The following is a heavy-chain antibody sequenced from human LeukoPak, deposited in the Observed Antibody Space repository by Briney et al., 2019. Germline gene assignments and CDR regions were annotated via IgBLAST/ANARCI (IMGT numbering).Heavy chain of an antibody. D-gene: IGHD2-15*01. CDR2: IKQDGSEK. Sequence: GGPLRLSCAASGFTFSSYWMSWVRQAPGEGLEWVANIKQDGSEKYYVDSVKGRFTISRDNAKNSLYQQMNSLRAEDTAVYYCASEDCSGGSCYLDYWGQGTLVTVSS. V-gene: IGHV3-7*01. J-gene: IGHJ4*02. CDR3: ASEDCSGGSCYLDY. CDR1: GFTFSSYW.